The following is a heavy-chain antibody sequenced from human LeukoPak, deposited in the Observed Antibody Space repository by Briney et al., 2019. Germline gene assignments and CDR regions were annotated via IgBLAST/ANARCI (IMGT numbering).Heavy chain of an antibody. V-gene: IGHV4-61*02. CDR3: ARSRGLTSRNWYFDL. J-gene: IGHJ2*01. Sequence: SETLSLTCTVSGGSISSGSYYWSWIRQPAGKGLEWIGRIYTSGSTNYNPSLKSRVTVSVDTSKNQFSLKLSSVTAADTAVYYCARSRGLTSRNWYFDLWGRGTLVTVSS. CDR2: IYTSGST. D-gene: IGHD1-14*01. CDR1: GGSISSGSYY.